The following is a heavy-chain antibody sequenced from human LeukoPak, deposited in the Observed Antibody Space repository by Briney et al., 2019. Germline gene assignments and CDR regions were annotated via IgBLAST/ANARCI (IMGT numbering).Heavy chain of an antibody. D-gene: IGHD3-22*01. V-gene: IGHV1-69*05. CDR3: ARARYYYDSSGYGLDY. CDR1: GGTFSSYA. Sequence: ASVKVSCKAPGGTFSSYAISWVRQAPGQGLEWMGRIIPIFGTANYAQKFQGRVTITTDESTSTAYMELSSLRSEDTAVYYCARARYYYDSSGYGLDYWGQGTLVTVSS. CDR2: IIPIFGTA. J-gene: IGHJ4*02.